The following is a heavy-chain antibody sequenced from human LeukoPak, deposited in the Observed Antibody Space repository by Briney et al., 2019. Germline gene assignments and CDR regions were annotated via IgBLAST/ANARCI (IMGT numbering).Heavy chain of an antibody. J-gene: IGHJ4*02. CDR2: IYYSGST. V-gene: IGHV4-30-4*01. CDR1: GGSISSGDYY. D-gene: IGHD2-2*01. CDR3: ARDDRGYCSSTSRYAFDY. Sequence: PSETLSLTCTVSGGSISSGDYYWSWIRQPPGKGLEWIGYIYYSGSTYYNPSLKSRVTISVDTSKNQFSLKLSSVTAADTAVYYCARDDRGYCSSTSRYAFDYWGQGTLVTVSS.